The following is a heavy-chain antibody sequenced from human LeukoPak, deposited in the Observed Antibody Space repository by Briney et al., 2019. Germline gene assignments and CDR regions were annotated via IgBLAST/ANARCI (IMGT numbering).Heavy chain of an antibody. CDR3: ARGPVGNYFDY. Sequence: SETLSLTCTVSGDSIISGGYYWSWIRQPPGKGLEWIGYIYYSGSTNYNPSLKSRVTISVDTSKNQFSLKLSSVTAADTAVYYCARGPVGNYFDYWGQGTLVTVSS. CDR1: GDSIISGGYY. CDR2: IYYSGST. J-gene: IGHJ4*02. D-gene: IGHD7-27*01. V-gene: IGHV4-61*08.